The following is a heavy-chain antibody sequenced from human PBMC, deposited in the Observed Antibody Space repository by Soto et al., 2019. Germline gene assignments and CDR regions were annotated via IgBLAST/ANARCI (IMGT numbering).Heavy chain of an antibody. V-gene: IGHV4-39*01. Sequence: PSETLSLTCAVSCGSISSSTYYWGWIRQPPGKGLEWIGSIYYSGSTNYNPSLKSRVTISVDTSNNQFSLKLSSVTAADTAVYYCARHRINYGMDVWGQGTTVTVSS. CDR2: IYYSGST. J-gene: IGHJ6*02. CDR3: ARHRINYGMDV. CDR1: CGSISSSTYY.